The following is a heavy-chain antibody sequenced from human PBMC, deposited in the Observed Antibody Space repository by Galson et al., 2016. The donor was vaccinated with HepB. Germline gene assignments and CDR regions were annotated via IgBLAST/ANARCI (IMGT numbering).Heavy chain of an antibody. Sequence: SLRLSCAASGFTFSSYLMYWVRQAPGKGLEWVATISDDGSDKNYADSVKGRFTISRDNSQNTLFLQMNSLRVEDTAVYYCARPGRLCSSISCYSWFDPWGQGTLVTVSA. D-gene: IGHD2-2*01. CDR1: GFTFSSYL. J-gene: IGHJ5*02. CDR2: ISDDGSDK. CDR3: ARPGRLCSSISCYSWFDP. V-gene: IGHV3-30*04.